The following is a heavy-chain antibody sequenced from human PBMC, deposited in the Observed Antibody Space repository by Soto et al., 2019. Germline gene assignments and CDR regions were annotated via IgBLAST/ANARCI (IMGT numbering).Heavy chain of an antibody. CDR3: ARETNCSGGSCYWFDP. CDR2: IYYSGST. CDR1: GGSISSGDYY. V-gene: IGHV4-30-4*01. Sequence: SETLSLTCTVSGGSISSGDYYWSWIRQPPGKGLEWIGYIYYSGSTYYNPSLKSRVTISVDTSKNQFSLKLSSVTAADTAVYYCARETNCSGGSCYWFDPWGQGTLVTVSS. J-gene: IGHJ5*02. D-gene: IGHD2-15*01.